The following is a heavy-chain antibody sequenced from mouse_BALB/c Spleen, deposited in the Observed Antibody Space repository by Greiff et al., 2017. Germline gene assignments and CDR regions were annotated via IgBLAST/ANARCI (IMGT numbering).Heavy chain of an antibody. V-gene: IGHV14-1*02. CDR2: IDPENGNT. Sequence: EVQLQQSGAELVRPGASVKLSCKASGFNINDYYMHWVKQRPEQGLEWIGWIDPENGNTKYDPEFQGRASITADTSSNTAYLQLSSVTSEDTAVYYCAIPTVVAFDYWGQGTTLTVSS. CDR1: GFNINDYY. CDR3: AIPTVVAFDY. D-gene: IGHD1-1*01. J-gene: IGHJ2*01.